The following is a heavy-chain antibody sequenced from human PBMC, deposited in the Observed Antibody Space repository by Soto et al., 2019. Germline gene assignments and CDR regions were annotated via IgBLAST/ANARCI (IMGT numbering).Heavy chain of an antibody. CDR2: IYYSGST. J-gene: IGHJ6*02. D-gene: IGHD3-10*01. Sequence: PSETMSLTCTVSGGTISSYYWSWIRQPPRKGLEWIGYIYYSGSTNYNPSLKSRVTISVDTSKNQFSLKLSSVTAADTAVYYCARNGPLGYGSGSYPYYYYGMDVWGQGTTVTVSS. CDR3: ARNGPLGYGSGSYPYYYYGMDV. CDR1: GGTISSYY. V-gene: IGHV4-59*01.